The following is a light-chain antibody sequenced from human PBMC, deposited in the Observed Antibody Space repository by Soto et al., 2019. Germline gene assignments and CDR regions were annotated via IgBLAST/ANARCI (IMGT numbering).Light chain of an antibody. J-gene: IGKJ4*01. CDR1: QSVSSN. CDR2: GAS. V-gene: IGKV3-15*01. Sequence: EIVMTQSPATLSVSPGERATLSCMASQSVSSNLAWYQHKPGQAPRLLIYGASTRATGIPARFSGGGSGTEFTLTLSSLQSEDCAVYYCQQYNNWPPLTFGGGTKVEIK. CDR3: QQYNNWPPLT.